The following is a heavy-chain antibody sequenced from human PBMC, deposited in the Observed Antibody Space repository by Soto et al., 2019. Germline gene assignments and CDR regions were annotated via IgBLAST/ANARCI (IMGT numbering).Heavy chain of an antibody. CDR1: GGSISSYY. CDR3: ARPHYCGSGSRYDY. Sequence: PSETLSLTCTVSGGSISSYYWSWIRQPPGKGLEWIGYIYYSGSTYYNPSLKSRGTISVDTSKNQFSLKLRSVTAADTAVYYCARPHYCGSGSRYDYCGQATLGTFSS. D-gene: IGHD3-10*01. J-gene: IGHJ4*02. V-gene: IGHV4-59*04. CDR2: IYYSGST.